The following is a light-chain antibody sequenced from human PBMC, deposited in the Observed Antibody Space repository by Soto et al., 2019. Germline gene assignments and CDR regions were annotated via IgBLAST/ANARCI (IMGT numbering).Light chain of an antibody. CDR3: SSYTSTPSSYV. V-gene: IGLV2-14*01. CDR2: QVT. CDR1: GTDIAGYNY. Sequence: QSVLAQPASVSGSPGQSITISCTGTGTDIAGYNYVSWFQQHPGTAPKLMMYQVTIRPSGVSNRFSGAKSGNTASLTISGLQAEDEAEYYCSSYTSTPSSYVFGTGTKVTVL. J-gene: IGLJ1*01.